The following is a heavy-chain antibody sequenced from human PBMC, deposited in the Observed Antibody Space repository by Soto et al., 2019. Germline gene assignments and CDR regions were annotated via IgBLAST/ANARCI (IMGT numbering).Heavy chain of an antibody. V-gene: IGHV3-74*01. CDR1: GFTFTDYW. CDR2: INSDGSRT. D-gene: IGHD4-4*01. J-gene: IGHJ4*02. Sequence: GGSLRLSCAASGFTFTDYWTHWVRQAPGKGLVWVSRINSDGSRTSYADSVTVRFTISRDNAKNTLYLQMNSLRVEDTALYYCARETYRGFYFDYWGQGTLVTVS. CDR3: ARETYRGFYFDY.